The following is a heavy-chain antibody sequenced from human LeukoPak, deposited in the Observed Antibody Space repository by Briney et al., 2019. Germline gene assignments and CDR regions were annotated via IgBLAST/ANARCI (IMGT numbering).Heavy chain of an antibody. Sequence: ASVKVSCKASGYTFTNYYLHWVRQAPGQGLEWMGIINPNDGSTSYGQKFQGRVTMTRDTSTSTVYMDVSSLGSEDTAVYYCARDLPRGPANYWGQGTLVTVSS. J-gene: IGHJ4*02. CDR3: ARDLPRGPANY. D-gene: IGHD2-2*01. CDR2: INPNDGST. CDR1: GYTFTNYY. V-gene: IGHV1-46*01.